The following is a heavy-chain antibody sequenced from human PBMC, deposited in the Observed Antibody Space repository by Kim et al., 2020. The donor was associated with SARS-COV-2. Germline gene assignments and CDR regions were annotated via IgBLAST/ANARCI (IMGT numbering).Heavy chain of an antibody. CDR1: GFTINNYW. Sequence: GGSLRLSCAASGFTINNYWMTWVRQAPGKGLEWVAGLRHGDTAQFSVDSVKGRFTIYRDNARNSVFLQMNSLRVEDTAVYYCARSSSDIEAPRIWVYF. D-gene: IGHD5-12*01. CDR2: LRHGDTAQ. V-gene: IGHV3-7*03. CDR3: ARSSSDIEAPRIWVYF. J-gene: IGHJ1*01.